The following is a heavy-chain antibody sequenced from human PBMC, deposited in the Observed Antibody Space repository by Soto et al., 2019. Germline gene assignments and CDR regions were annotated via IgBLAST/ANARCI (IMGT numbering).Heavy chain of an antibody. D-gene: IGHD1-26*01. CDR3: ARVKGGASRRAFDS. CDR1: GDSISSGGYY. J-gene: IGHJ4*02. V-gene: IGHV4-31*03. CDR2: IYDNGGA. Sequence: QVQLQESGPGLVKPSQTLSLTCTVSGDSISSGGYYWSWLRHHPGKGLEWVGYIYDNGGAYYNPSIRGRLVISVDRSENQFSLRLSSVTAADTAVYYCARVKGGASRRAFDSWGQGTLVTVSS.